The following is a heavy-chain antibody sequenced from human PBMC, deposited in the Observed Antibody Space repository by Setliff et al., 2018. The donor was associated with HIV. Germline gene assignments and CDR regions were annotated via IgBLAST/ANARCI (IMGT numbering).Heavy chain of an antibody. Sequence: SETLSLTCAVYGGSFNGYSWTWIRQPPGKGLEWIGEINHRGSTNYSPSLRSRVTISIDTSKNQFSLKLKSVTAADTAVYYCARVSSTYWYSIPQNYYYHMDVWGKGTSVTAP. V-gene: IGHV4-34*01. D-gene: IGHD2-2*01. J-gene: IGHJ6*03. CDR2: INHRGST. CDR1: GGSFNGYS. CDR3: ARVSSTYWYSIPQNYYYHMDV.